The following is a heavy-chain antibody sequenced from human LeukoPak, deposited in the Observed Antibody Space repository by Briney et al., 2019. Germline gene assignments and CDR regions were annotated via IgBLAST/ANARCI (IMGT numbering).Heavy chain of an antibody. CDR1: GFTFSDYW. V-gene: IGHV3-74*01. D-gene: IGHD2-15*01. Sequence: GGSLRLSCAASGFTFSDYWMHWVRQAPGKGLEWVSRIIGDGSTTIYADSVKGRFTISRDNAENTMYLQMNSLGVEDTAVYYCTRRVSATRWFDPWGQGTLVTVSS. J-gene: IGHJ5*02. CDR2: IIGDGSTT. CDR3: TRRVSATRWFDP.